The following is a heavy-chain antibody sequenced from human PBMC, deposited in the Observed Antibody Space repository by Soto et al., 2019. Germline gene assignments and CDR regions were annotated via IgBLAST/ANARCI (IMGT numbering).Heavy chain of an antibody. CDR3: ARGGHVVVVTAALDY. Sequence: QVQLMQSGAEVKKPGASVKVSCKASGDTFTEYYIHWVRQAPGQGLEWMGTVNPSGGHTTYAQHFLGRVTMTMDMSTSTLYMELTSLRSEDTAVYYCARGGHVVVVTAALDYWGQGTLVTVSS. V-gene: IGHV1-46*01. CDR1: GDTFTEYY. J-gene: IGHJ4*02. CDR2: VNPSGGHT. D-gene: IGHD2-21*02.